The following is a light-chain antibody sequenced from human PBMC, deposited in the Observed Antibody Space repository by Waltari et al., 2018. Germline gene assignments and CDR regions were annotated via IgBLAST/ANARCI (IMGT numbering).Light chain of an antibody. J-gene: IGKJ4*01. CDR3: QQYDGSILT. Sequence: IVFTQSPDTQSLSPGQRATLSCRASQTINNNFLVWYQQKPGQAPRLLIHGASSRATGFPDRFSGSWSGTDFTLTISRLEPEDVAVYYCQQYDGSILTFGGGTKVGI. CDR1: QTINNNF. V-gene: IGKV3-20*01. CDR2: GAS.